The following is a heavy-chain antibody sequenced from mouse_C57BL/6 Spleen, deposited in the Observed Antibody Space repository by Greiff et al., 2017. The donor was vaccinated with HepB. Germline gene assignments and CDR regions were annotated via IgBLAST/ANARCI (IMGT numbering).Heavy chain of an antibody. Sequence: QVQLQQPGAELVKPGASVKMSCKASAYTLTSYWITGVKQRPGQGLEWIVVIYPGSGSTNYNEKFKSKATLTVDTSSSTAYMQLSSLTSEDSAVYYCARRYGNYEYWYFDVWGTGTTVTVSS. J-gene: IGHJ1*03. CDR2: IYPGSGST. CDR3: ARRYGNYEYWYFDV. V-gene: IGHV1-55*01. D-gene: IGHD2-10*02. CDR1: AYTLTSYW.